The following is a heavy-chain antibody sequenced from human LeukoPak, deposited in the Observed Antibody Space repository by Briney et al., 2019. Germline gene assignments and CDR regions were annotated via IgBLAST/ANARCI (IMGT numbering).Heavy chain of an antibody. CDR2: ISSTSSYI. V-gene: IGHV3-21*01. Sequence: PGGSLRLSCAASGFTFSSYEMNSVRQAPGKGLEWVSSISSTSSYIYYADSVKGRFTISRDNAKNSLYLQMNSLRAEDTAVYYCARDPLKRAFDIWGQGTMVTVSS. J-gene: IGHJ3*02. CDR3: ARDPLKRAFDI. CDR1: GFTFSSYE.